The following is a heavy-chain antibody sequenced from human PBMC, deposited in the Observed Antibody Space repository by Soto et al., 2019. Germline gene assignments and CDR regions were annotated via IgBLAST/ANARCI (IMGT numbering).Heavy chain of an antibody. CDR1: GFTFDDYA. CDR3: AKDIGGGSIYYPSYYLDV. V-gene: IGHV3-9*01. CDR2: ISWNSGSV. Sequence: EVQLVESGGGLVQPDRSLRLSCAASGFTFDDYALHWVRQAPGKGLEWVSGISWNSGSVAYADSVKGRFTVSRENAKKSLYLEMNSLRTEDTALYYCAKDIGGGSIYYPSYYLDVWGKGTTVSVSS. J-gene: IGHJ6*03. D-gene: IGHD3-16*01.